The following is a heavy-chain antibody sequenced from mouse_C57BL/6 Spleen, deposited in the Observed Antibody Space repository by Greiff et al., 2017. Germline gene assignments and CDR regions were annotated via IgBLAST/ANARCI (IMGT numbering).Heavy chain of an antibody. CDR3: AREGDMVTTKYYLDY. J-gene: IGHJ2*01. CDR1: GYTFTSYG. V-gene: IGHV1-81*01. Sequence: QVQLQQSGAELARPGASVKLSCKASGYTFTSYGISWVKQRTGQGLEWIGEIYPRSGNTYYNEKFKGKATLTADKSSSTAYMELRSLTSEDSAVYFCAREGDMVTTKYYLDYWGQGTTLTVSS. CDR2: IYPRSGNT. D-gene: IGHD2-2*01.